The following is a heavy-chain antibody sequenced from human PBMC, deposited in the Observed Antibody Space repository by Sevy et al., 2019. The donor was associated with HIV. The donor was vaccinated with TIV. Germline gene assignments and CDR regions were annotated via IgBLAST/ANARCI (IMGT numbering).Heavy chain of an antibody. Sequence: SETLSLTCTVSGGSISSYYWSWIRQPPGKGLEWIGYINYSGSTNYNPSLKSRVTISVDTSKNQFSLKLSAVTAADTAVYYCAGVEMVATALYYWGQGTLVTVSS. V-gene: IGHV4-59*01. J-gene: IGHJ4*02. CDR1: GGSISSYY. CDR3: AGVEMVATALYY. D-gene: IGHD5-12*01. CDR2: INYSGST.